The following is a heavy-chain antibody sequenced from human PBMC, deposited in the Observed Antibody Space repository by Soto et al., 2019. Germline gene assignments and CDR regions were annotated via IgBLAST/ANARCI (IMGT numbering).Heavy chain of an antibody. V-gene: IGHV4-59*01. Sequence: SETLSLTCTVSGGSISSYYWSWIRQPPGKGLEWIGYLYYSGSTNYNPSLKSRVTISVDTSKNQFSLKLSSVTAADTAMYYCARAGGCSGGSCYSRLDYWGQGTLVTVSS. D-gene: IGHD2-15*01. CDR2: LYYSGST. CDR1: GGSISSYY. J-gene: IGHJ4*02. CDR3: ARAGGCSGGSCYSRLDY.